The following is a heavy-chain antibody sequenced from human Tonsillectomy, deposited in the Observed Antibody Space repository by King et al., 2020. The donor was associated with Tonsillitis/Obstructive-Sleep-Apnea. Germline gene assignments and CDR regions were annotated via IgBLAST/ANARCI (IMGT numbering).Heavy chain of an antibody. CDR3: AGEVRSRGVY. CDR1: GFTFSSYE. D-gene: IGHD3-10*01. CDR2: ISSNNSTI. J-gene: IGHJ4*02. V-gene: IGHV3-48*03. Sequence: VQLVESGGGLVQPGGSLRLSCAASGFTFSSYEMNWVRQAPGKGLEWVSYISSNNSTIFYADSVKGRFTISRDNAKNSLYLQMNSLRAEDTAVYYCAGEVRSRGVYWGQGTLVTVSS.